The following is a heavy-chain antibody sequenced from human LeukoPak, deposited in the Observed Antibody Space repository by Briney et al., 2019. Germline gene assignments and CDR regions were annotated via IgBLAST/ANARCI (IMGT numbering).Heavy chain of an antibody. J-gene: IGHJ4*02. CDR2: IYHSGRT. CDR3: AMSSRGRLES. CDR1: GYAITSCHF. Sequence: SETLSLTCGVSGYAITSCHFWCWIRQPPGKGLEWIGSIYHSGRTYNNPSLKSRVTISLDTSKNQFSLKLSSATAADTAAYYCAMSSRGRLESWGQGPLVTVSS. D-gene: IGHD6-19*01. V-gene: IGHV4-38-2*01.